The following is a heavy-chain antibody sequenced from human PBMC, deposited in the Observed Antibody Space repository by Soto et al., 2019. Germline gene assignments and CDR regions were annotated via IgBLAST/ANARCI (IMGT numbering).Heavy chain of an antibody. Sequence: QVQLQESGPGLVKPSETLSLTCAVSGDSVSGTHWWSWVRQPPEQGLEWVGEVHHSGSTNYNPSLQRRVSISVDKAKHQFALQLTSVTAADTVVYYCVRAPHYWGQGTLVTVSS. V-gene: IGHV4-4*02. CDR3: VRAPHY. CDR1: GDSVSGTHW. CDR2: VHHSGST. J-gene: IGHJ4*02.